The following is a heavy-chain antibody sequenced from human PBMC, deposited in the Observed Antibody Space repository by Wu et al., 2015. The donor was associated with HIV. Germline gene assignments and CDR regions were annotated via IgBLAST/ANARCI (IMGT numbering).Heavy chain of an antibody. Sequence: QVQLVQSGTVVQKPGTSVRVSCRISGYTFTSFNINWIRQVHGRGLEWMGWMDPKSGSAAFGRDFQGRVSMTRNNSISTAYLEWSRLTSDDTATYYCARVGVLLTSAQLLEYFQHWGQGTRVVVSS. V-gene: IGHV1-8*02. CDR1: GYTFTSFN. J-gene: IGHJ1*01. CDR2: MDPKSGSA. CDR3: ARVGVLLTSAQLLEYFQH. D-gene: IGHD3-16*01.